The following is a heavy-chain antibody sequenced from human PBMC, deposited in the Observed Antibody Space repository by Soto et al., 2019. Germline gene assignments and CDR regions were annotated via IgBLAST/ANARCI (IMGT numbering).Heavy chain of an antibody. D-gene: IGHD1-26*01. J-gene: IGHJ6*03. CDR1: GGSISNYY. CDR3: ARLDGLSAGNRRYYPLYMNV. CDR2: IYYSGST. V-gene: IGHV4-59*08. Sequence: SETLSLTCTVSGGSISNYYWSWVRHLPGKGLEWIGYIYYSGSTNYNPSLISRVTISVDTSKNQFSLKLSSVTAADTAVYYCARLDGLSAGNRRYYPLYMNVWGRGTTVTVSS.